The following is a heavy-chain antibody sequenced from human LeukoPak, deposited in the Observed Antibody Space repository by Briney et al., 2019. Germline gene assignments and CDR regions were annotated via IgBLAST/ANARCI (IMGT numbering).Heavy chain of an antibody. CDR2: ISSTSSYT. V-gene: IGHV3-11*06. CDR3: ARKKTRGLDY. CDR1: GFTFSNYA. Sequence: GGSLRLSCAASGFTFSNYAMSWVRQAPGKGLEWVSYISSTSSYTNYADSVKGRFTISRDNAKNSLHLQMNSLRAEDTAIYYCARKKTRGLDYWGQGTLVTVSS. D-gene: IGHD3-10*01. J-gene: IGHJ4*02.